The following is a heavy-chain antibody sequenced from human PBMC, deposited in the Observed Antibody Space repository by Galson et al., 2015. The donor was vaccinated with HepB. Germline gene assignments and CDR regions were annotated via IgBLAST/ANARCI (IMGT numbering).Heavy chain of an antibody. J-gene: IGHJ6*02. D-gene: IGHD2-15*01. CDR1: GFTFSSYG. V-gene: IGHV3-30*18. CDR2: ISFDGSNK. Sequence: SLRLSCAASGFTFSSYGMHWVRQAPGKGLEWVAPISFDGSNKYYADSVKGRFTISRDNSKDTMYLQMNGLRAEDTAVYYCAKDKGVGAYYDYGMDVWGQGTTVTVSS. CDR3: AKDKGVGAYYDYGMDV.